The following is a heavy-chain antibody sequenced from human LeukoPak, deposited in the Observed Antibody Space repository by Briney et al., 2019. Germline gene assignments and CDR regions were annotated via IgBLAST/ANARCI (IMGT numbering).Heavy chain of an antibody. D-gene: IGHD3-9*01. J-gene: IGHJ4*02. Sequence: SETLSLTCAVSGVSISSSEWWIWVRQPPRQGLEWIGEIHRARRTRYSPSLKSRVTISMDYSKNQFSLKLTSVTAADTAIYYCGKTDIYFNPIDYWGPGSLVTVSS. CDR1: GVSISSSEW. V-gene: IGHV4-4*02. CDR3: GKTDIYFNPIDY. CDR2: IHRARRT.